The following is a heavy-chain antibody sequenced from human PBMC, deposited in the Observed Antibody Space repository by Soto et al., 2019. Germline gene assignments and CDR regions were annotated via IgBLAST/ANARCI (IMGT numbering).Heavy chain of an antibody. D-gene: IGHD1-26*01. J-gene: IGHJ4*02. V-gene: IGHV1-69*12. CDR1: GGTFRSYA. CDR3: AGAGWELPSAPFAS. CDR2: IIPICGTA. Sequence: QVQLVQSGAEVKKPGSSVKVSCKASGGTFRSYAISWVRQAPGQGLEWMGGIIPICGTANYEQKFQGRVTITADESTSTAYMELSSLRSEDTAVYYCAGAGWELPSAPFASWCQGTLVTVAS.